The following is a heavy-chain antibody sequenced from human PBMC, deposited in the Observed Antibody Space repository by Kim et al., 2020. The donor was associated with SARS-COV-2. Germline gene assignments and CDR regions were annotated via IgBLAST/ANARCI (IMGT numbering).Heavy chain of an antibody. J-gene: IGHJ4*02. CDR1: GFTFSSYW. Sequence: GGSLRLSCAASGFTFSSYWMSWVRQAPGKGLEWVANIKQDGSEKYYVDSVKGRFTISRDNAKNSLYLQMNSLRAEDTAVYYCARVPLHCSSTSCYASSSWYFSHGDYWGQGTLVTVSS. D-gene: IGHD2-2*01. V-gene: IGHV3-7*01. CDR3: ARVPLHCSSTSCYASSSWYFSHGDY. CDR2: IKQDGSEK.